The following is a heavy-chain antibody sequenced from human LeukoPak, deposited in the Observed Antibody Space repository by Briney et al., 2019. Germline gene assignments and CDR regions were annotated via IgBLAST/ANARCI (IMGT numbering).Heavy chain of an antibody. Sequence: GGSLRLSCAASGFALTSYAMSWVRQAPGQGLEWVSSISISGVSTYYADSVKGRFTISRDNSENTLHLQMNSLRVEDTAIYFCARCMVLRQGWYNWFDPWGQGTLVTVSS. J-gene: IGHJ5*02. CDR1: GFALTSYA. V-gene: IGHV3-23*01. D-gene: IGHD2-8*01. CDR3: ARCMVLRQGWYNWFDP. CDR2: ISISGVST.